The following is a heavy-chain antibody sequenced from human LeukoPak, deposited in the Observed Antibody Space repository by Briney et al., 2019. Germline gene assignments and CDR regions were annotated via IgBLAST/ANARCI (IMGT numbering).Heavy chain of an antibody. CDR3: ARVGDHFHWNLDL. CDR2: VYSGGST. V-gene: IGHV3-53*01. J-gene: IGHJ2*01. CDR1: GFTLSTYY. Sequence: GGSLRLSCAASGFTLSTYYMNWVRQAPGKGLEWVSIVYSGGSTYYAASVKGRFTISRGTSKNTLSLQMNRPRAEDTAVYFCARVGDHFHWNLDLWGRGTLVTVSS. D-gene: IGHD3-3*02.